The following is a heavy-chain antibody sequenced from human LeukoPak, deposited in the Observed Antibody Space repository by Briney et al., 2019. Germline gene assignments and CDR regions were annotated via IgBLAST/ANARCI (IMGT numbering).Heavy chain of an antibody. D-gene: IGHD5-12*01. V-gene: IGHV1-18*01. CDR1: GYTFTSYG. Sequence: ASVKVSCEASGYTFTSYGISWVRQAPGQGLEWMGWISVYNGNTNYAQNLQGRVTMTTDTSTSTAYMELRSLRSDDTAVYYCARTSSTLWLRTPGGDYWGQGTLVTVSS. J-gene: IGHJ4*02. CDR2: ISVYNGNT. CDR3: ARTSSTLWLRTPGGDY.